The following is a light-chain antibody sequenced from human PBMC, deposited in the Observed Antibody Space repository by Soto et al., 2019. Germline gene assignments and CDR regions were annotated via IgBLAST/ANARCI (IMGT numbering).Light chain of an antibody. CDR1: HSVDSN. CDR2: GAS. J-gene: IGKJ4*01. CDR3: QQYDKWPLT. Sequence: EIEITQSPATLSVSPGEGATLSCRASHSVDSNLALYQQKPGQAPRLLIYGASTRPTGIPARFSGSGSGADFTLTISSLQSEDFAVYYCQQYDKWPLTFGGGTKVDI. V-gene: IGKV3D-15*01.